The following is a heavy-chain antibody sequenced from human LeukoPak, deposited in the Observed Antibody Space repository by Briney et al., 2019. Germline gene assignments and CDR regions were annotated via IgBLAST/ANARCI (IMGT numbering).Heavy chain of an antibody. CDR1: GFTFSSYW. CDR3: ARDGHYYGSGSYDCFDI. Sequence: GGSLRLSCAASGFTFSSYWMHWVRQAPGKGLVWVSRINSDGSSTSYADSVKGRFTISRDNAKNTLYLQMNSLRAEDTAVYYCARDGHYYGSGSYDCFDIWGQGTMVTVSS. V-gene: IGHV3-74*01. J-gene: IGHJ3*02. D-gene: IGHD3-10*01. CDR2: INSDGSST.